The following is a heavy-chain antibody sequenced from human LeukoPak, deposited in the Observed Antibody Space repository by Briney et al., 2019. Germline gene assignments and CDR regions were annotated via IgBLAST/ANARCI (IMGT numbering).Heavy chain of an antibody. CDR3: ARERSSSGGHNSFDP. D-gene: IGHD4-23*01. Sequence: PSETLSLTCTVSGGYIITSGHYWGWIRQPPGKGLEWIGSVYYTGVTSTNPFFRSRMSISVDTSKNQFSLNLTSVTAADAAVYYCARERSSSGGHNSFDPWGQGTLVTVSS. J-gene: IGHJ5*02. V-gene: IGHV4-39*07. CDR2: VYYTGVT. CDR1: GGYIITSGHY.